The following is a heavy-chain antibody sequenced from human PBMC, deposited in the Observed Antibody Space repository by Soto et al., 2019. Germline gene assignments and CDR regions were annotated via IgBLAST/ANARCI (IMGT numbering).Heavy chain of an antibody. Sequence: ASVKVSCKASGYTFTSYDINWVRQATGQGLEWMGWMNPNSGNTGYAQKFQGRVTMTRNTSISTAYMELSSLRSEDTAVYYCARAAPYCSGGSCNDAFDIWGQGTMVTVSS. CDR2: MNPNSGNT. D-gene: IGHD2-15*01. J-gene: IGHJ3*02. CDR3: ARAAPYCSGGSCNDAFDI. CDR1: GYTFTSYD. V-gene: IGHV1-8*01.